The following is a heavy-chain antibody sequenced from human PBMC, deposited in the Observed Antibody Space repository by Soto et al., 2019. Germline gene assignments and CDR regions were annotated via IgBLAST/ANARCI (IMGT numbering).Heavy chain of an antibody. CDR3: ARHGSSSTSNYYYYGMDV. D-gene: IGHD3-10*01. CDR2: IYPGDSDT. J-gene: IGHJ6*02. Sequence: GEYLKISCKASGYSFTTYWIGWARQMPGRGLEWMGIIYPGDSDTRYSPSFQGQVTISADKSISTTYLQWSSLKASDTAMYYCARHGSSSTSNYYYYGMDVWGQGTTVTVSS. V-gene: IGHV5-51*01. CDR1: GYSFTTYW.